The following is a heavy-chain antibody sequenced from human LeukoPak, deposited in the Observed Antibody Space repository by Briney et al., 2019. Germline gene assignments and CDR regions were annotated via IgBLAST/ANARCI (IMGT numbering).Heavy chain of an antibody. Sequence: PGGSLRLSCAASGFTFSSYSMNWVRQAPGKGLEWVSSISSSSSYIYYADSVKGRFTISRDNAKNSLYLQMNSRRAEDTAVYYCARGSRVLRFLEWFPYYFDYWGQGTLVTVSS. CDR2: ISSSSSYI. CDR3: ARGSRVLRFLEWFPYYFDY. J-gene: IGHJ4*02. D-gene: IGHD3-3*01. V-gene: IGHV3-21*01. CDR1: GFTFSSYS.